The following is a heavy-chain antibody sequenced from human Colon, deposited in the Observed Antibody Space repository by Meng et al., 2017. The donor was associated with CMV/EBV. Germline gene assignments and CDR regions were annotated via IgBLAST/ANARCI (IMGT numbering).Heavy chain of an antibody. Sequence: SGPHMVTPTQTLPLTCTCAGFSPTTIVNSLGFIRQPPGNALEWLALVHVDDTEEFSPSLRSRRAATRDTSKNQVVLTMTHMYPMNTATYYCLHRYNNSSGEVSWGQGTLVTVSS. CDR1: GFSPTTIVNS. CDR3: LHRYNNSSGEVS. V-gene: IGHV2-5*02. J-gene: IGHJ5*02. D-gene: IGHD1-14*01. CDR2: VHVDDTE.